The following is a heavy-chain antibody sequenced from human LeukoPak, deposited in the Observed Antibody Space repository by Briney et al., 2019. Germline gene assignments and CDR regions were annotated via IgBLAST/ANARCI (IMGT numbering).Heavy chain of an antibody. D-gene: IGHD6-13*01. J-gene: IGHJ4*02. CDR1: GFTFSSYG. CDR2: ISYDGSNK. V-gene: IGHV3-30*18. Sequence: GGSLRLSCAASGFTFSSYGMHWVRQAPGKGLEWVAVISYDGSNKYYADSVKGRFTISRDNSKNTLYLQMNSLRAEDTAVYYCAKVEAAGTPMQIDYWGQGTLVTVSS. CDR3: AKVEAAGTPMQIDY.